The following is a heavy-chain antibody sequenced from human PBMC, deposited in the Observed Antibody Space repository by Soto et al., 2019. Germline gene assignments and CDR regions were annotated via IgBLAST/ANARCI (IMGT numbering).Heavy chain of an antibody. V-gene: IGHV1-69*01. J-gene: IGHJ6*02. D-gene: IGHD2-2*01. CDR2: IIPIFGTA. Sequence: QVQLVQSGAEVKKPGSSVKVSCKASGGTFSSYAISWVRQAPGQGLEWMGGIIPIFGTANYAQKFQGRVTITADEATSTAYMELSSLRAEDTAVYYCARGRIVGVPAAMRPDYYYYYGMDVWGQGTTVTVSS. CDR3: ARGRIVGVPAAMRPDYYYYYGMDV. CDR1: GGTFSSYA.